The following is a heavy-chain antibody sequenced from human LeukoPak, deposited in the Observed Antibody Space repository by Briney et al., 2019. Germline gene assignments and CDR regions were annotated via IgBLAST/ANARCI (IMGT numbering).Heavy chain of an antibody. CDR1: GGTFSSYA. Sequence: SVKVSCKASGGTFSSYAISWVRQAPGQGLEWMGGIIPIFGTANYAQKFQGRVTITADESTSTAYMELSSLRSEDTAVYYCALVGARPGFWCCGDYWGQGTLVTVSS. CDR2: IIPIFGTA. V-gene: IGHV1-69*01. CDR3: ALVGARPGFWCCGDY. J-gene: IGHJ4*02. D-gene: IGHD6-6*01.